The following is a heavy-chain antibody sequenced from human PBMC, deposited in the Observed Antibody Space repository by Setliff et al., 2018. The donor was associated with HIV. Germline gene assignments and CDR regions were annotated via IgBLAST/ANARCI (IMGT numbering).Heavy chain of an antibody. Sequence: SETLSLTCTVSGDSISGYFWSWIRQPPGKGLEWIGFIYYSGSTVYNPSLKSRVTISVDTSKNQFSLELTSLAAADTAVYYCARGRDYFGPWGQGTLVTVSS. CDR2: IYYSGST. J-gene: IGHJ4*02. V-gene: IGHV4-59*01. CDR3: ARGRDYFGP. CDR1: GDSISGYF.